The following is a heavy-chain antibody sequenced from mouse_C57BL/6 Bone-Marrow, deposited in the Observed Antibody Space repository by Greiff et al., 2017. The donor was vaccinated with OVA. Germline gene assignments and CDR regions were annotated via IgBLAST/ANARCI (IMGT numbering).Heavy chain of an antibody. Sequence: QVQLKQPGTELVKPGASVKLSCKASGYTFTSYWMHWVKQRPGQGLEWIGNINPSNGGTNYNEKFKSKATLTVDKSSSTAYMQLSSLTSEDSAVYDCARREIYYGYYLAYWGQGTLVTVSA. CDR1: GYTFTSYW. D-gene: IGHD2-1*01. V-gene: IGHV1-53*01. CDR3: ARREIYYGYYLAY. J-gene: IGHJ3*01. CDR2: INPSNGGT.